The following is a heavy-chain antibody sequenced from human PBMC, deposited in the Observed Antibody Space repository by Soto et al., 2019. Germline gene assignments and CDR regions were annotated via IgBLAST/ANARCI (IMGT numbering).Heavy chain of an antibody. J-gene: IGHJ3*01. CDR1: GFTFSSND. CDR2: IYSGGST. D-gene: IGHD3-22*01. Sequence: EVQLVESGGGLIQPGGYLRLSCAASGFTFSSNDMNWVRQAPGKGLEWVSLIYSGGSTYYADSVKGRFTISRDNSKNTLYLQMSSVRAEDTAVYYCATRPLLPGAPWGQGTMVTVSS. CDR3: ATRPLLPGAP. V-gene: IGHV3-53*01.